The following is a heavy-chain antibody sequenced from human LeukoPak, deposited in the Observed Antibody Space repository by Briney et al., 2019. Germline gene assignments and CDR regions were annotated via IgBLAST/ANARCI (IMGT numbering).Heavy chain of an antibody. CDR2: ISSSSSYI. V-gene: IGHV3-21*01. CDR3: ARDMMVEGAFDY. Sequence: GGSLRLSCAASGFTFSSYSMNWVRQAPGKGLEWVSSISSSSSYIYYADSVKGRFTISRDNAKNSLYLQMNSLRAEDTAVYYCARDMMVEGAFDYWGQGTLVTVSS. D-gene: IGHD3-22*01. J-gene: IGHJ4*02. CDR1: GFTFSSYS.